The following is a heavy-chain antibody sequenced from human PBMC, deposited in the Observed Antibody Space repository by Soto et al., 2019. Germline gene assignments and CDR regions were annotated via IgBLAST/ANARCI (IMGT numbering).Heavy chain of an antibody. V-gene: IGHV3-72*01. CDR3: TVWIEGACY. J-gene: IGHJ4*02. D-gene: IGHD3-16*01. Sequence: HLVASGGGLVQPGGSLRLSCAASGFTFNDHYMYWVRQAPGKGLEWVARSKNRGQGFTIEYAASLKGRFTISRDDSANSLYLQMNTLETDDTAVYYGTVWIEGACYWGRGILVTVSS. CDR1: GFTFNDHY. CDR2: SKNRGQGFTI.